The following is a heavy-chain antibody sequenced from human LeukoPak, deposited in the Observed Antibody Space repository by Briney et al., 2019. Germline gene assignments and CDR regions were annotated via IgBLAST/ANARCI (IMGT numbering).Heavy chain of an antibody. Sequence: GGSLRLSCAASGFTFDDYAMHWVRQAPGKGLEWVSGISWNSGSIGYADSVKGRFTISRDNAKNSLYMQMNSLRAEDMYLYDCAKGLIAVGGPIDYWGQGTLVTVSS. CDR2: ISWNSGSI. CDR3: AKGLIAVGGPIDY. V-gene: IGHV3-9*03. J-gene: IGHJ4*02. CDR1: GFTFDDYA. D-gene: IGHD6-19*01.